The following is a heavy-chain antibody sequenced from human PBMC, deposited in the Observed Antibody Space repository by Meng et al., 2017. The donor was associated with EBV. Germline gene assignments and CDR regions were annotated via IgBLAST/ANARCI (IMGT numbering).Heavy chain of an antibody. CDR2: IGHTGRT. CDR3: ATFNCSVGTCSFDS. Sequence: LGDSEVLSLSCVSYCGSSSDYTLSWNRQPSGNGLAWMGEIGHTGRTNYDPTIVSRVSLTRRTTKDNFSVRLTSVLAADTVVYYDATFNCSVGTCSFDSWGQGTLVTVSS. J-gene: IGHJ4*02. D-gene: IGHD2-21*01. CDR1: CGSSSDYT. V-gene: IGHV4-34*01.